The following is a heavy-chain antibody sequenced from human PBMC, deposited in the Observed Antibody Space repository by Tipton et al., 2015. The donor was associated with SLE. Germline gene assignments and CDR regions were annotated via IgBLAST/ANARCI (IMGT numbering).Heavy chain of an antibody. V-gene: IGHV4-39*07. J-gene: IGHJ6*02. D-gene: IGHD1-26*01. CDR2: IHYSGTT. CDR3: ARLREGYYYYYDMDV. CDR1: GGSISNSDYF. Sequence: TLSLTCTVSGGSISNSDYFWGWVRQSPEKGLEWIGIIHYSGTTYYNPSLKSRVTISVDTSKNQFSLNLRSVTAADMAVYYCARLREGYYYYYDMDVWGQGTTVTVSS.